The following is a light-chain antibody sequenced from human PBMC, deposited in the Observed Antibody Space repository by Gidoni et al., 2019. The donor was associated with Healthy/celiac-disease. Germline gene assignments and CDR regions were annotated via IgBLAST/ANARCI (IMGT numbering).Light chain of an antibody. CDR1: QSVSSSY. CDR3: QQYGSFYT. Sequence: EIVLTQSPGTLSLSPGERATLSCWASQSVSSSYLAWYQQKPGQTPRLLIYGASSRATGIPDRFSGSGSGTDFTLTISRLEPEDFAVYYCQQYGSFYTFGQGTKLEIK. J-gene: IGKJ2*01. CDR2: GAS. V-gene: IGKV3-20*01.